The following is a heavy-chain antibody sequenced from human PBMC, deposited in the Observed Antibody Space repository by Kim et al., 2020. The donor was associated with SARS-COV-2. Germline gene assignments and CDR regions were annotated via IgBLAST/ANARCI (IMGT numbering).Heavy chain of an antibody. Sequence: GRFTISRDNSKNTLYLQMNSLRAEDTALYYCAKMVIRDGYNYFYYYAMDVWGHGILVTVSS. J-gene: IGHJ6*02. CDR3: AKMVIRDGYNYFYYYAMDV. V-gene: IGHV3-23*01. D-gene: IGHD2-21*01.